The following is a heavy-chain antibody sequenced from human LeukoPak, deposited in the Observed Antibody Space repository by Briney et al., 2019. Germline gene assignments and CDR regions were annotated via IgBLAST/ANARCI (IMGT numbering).Heavy chain of an antibody. V-gene: IGHV3-23*01. J-gene: IGHJ5*02. CDR1: GFAFSSFA. CDR2: ISGSGGST. CDR3: AKYYYDSSGYYHPFDP. D-gene: IGHD3-22*01. Sequence: PGGSLRLSRAASGFAFSSFAMTWVRQAPGKGLDWVSAISGSGGSTYYADSVKGRFTISRDNSKNTLYLQMNGLRAEDTALYYCAKYYYDSSGYYHPFDPWGQGTLVTVSS.